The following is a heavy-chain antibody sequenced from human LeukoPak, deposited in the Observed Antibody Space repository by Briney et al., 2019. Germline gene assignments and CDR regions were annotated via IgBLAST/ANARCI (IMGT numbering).Heavy chain of an antibody. V-gene: IGHV3-23*01. CDR1: GFTFSSYA. CDR3: ASLWFGELFPFDY. J-gene: IGHJ4*02. D-gene: IGHD3-10*01. CDR2: ISGSGGST. Sequence: PGGSLRLSCAASGFTFSSYAMSWVRQAPGKGLEWVSAISGSGGSTHYADSVKGRFTISRDNSKNTLYLQMNSLRAEDTAVYYCASLWFGELFPFDYWGQGTLVTVSS.